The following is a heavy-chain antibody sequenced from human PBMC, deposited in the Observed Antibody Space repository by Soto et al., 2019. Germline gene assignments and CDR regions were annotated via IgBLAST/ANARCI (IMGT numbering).Heavy chain of an antibody. Sequence: QVQRLQSGAGVKKPGSPLKSSSKAPEGPFERYLITWLRQAPGKGLDWRGGIVPIFGTTNYAQKFQGRVTITAEESTSTSYMELRSLRSEDTAVYYCARPDEGIYHSNHHYYYALDIWGQGTTVTVTS. V-gene: IGHV1-69*01. J-gene: IGHJ6*02. CDR2: IVPIFGTT. D-gene: IGHD3-16*02. CDR1: EGPFERYL. CDR3: ARPDEGIYHSNHHYYYALDI.